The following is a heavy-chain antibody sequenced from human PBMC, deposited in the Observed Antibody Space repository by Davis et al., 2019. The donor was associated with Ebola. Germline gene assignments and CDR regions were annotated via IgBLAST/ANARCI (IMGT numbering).Heavy chain of an antibody. CDR2: ISSSSSYI. CDR3: AREGAEQAFDI. D-gene: IGHD1-26*01. J-gene: IGHJ3*02. CDR1: EFTFSSYT. Sequence: GGSLRLSCAASEFTFSSYTMGWVRQAPGKGPEWVSSISSSSSYIYYADSVKGRFTISRDNSKNTLYLQMSSLRAEDTAVYYCAREGAEQAFDIWGQGTMVTVSS. V-gene: IGHV3-21*01.